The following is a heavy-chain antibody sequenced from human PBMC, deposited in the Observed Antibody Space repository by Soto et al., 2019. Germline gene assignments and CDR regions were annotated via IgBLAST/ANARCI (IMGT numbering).Heavy chain of an antibody. D-gene: IGHD4-17*01. CDR2: IIPIFGTA. J-gene: IGHJ3*02. CDR3: ARDQDGRLKTTVVTLAFDI. Sequence: QVQLVQSGAEVKKPGSSVKVSCKASGGTFSSYDISWVRQAPGQGLEWMGGIIPIFGTANYAQKFQGRVTITADKSTSTAYMELSSLRSEDTAVYYCARDQDGRLKTTVVTLAFDIWGQGTMVAVSS. V-gene: IGHV1-69*06. CDR1: GGTFSSYD.